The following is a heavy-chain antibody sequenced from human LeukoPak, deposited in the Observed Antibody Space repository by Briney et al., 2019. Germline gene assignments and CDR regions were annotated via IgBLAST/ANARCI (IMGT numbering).Heavy chain of an antibody. D-gene: IGHD3-22*01. CDR1: GFTFDDYA. Sequence: GRSLRLSCAASGFTFDDYAMHWVRQAPGKGLEWVSGISWNSGSIGYADSVKGRFTISRDNAKNSLYLQMNSLRAEDTALYYCAKDIEDYYDSSGYFDYWGQGTLVTVSS. CDR2: ISWNSGSI. CDR3: AKDIEDYYDSSGYFDY. J-gene: IGHJ4*02. V-gene: IGHV3-9*01.